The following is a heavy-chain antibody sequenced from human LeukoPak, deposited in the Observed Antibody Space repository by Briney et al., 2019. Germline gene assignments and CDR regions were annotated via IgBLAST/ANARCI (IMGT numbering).Heavy chain of an antibody. CDR3: ARTATIGYYYYMDV. J-gene: IGHJ6*03. V-gene: IGHV4-61*02. Sequence: SETLSLTCTVSGGSISSGSYYWSWIRQPAGKGLEWIGRIYTSGSTNYNPSLKSRVTISVDTSKNQFSLKLSSVTAADTAVYYCARTATIGYYYYMDVWGKGTTVTVSS. CDR2: IYTSGST. CDR1: GGSISSGSYY. D-gene: IGHD5-24*01.